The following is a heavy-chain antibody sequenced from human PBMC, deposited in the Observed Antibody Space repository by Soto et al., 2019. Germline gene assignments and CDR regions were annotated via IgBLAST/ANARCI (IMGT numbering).Heavy chain of an antibody. CDR1: GFTFSSYA. D-gene: IGHD3-10*01. V-gene: IGHV3-23*01. J-gene: IGHJ4*02. CDR2: ISGSGGST. Sequence: GGSLRLSCAASGFTFSSYAMSWVRQAPGKGLEWVSAISGSGGSTYYADSVKGRFTISRDNSKNTLYLQMNSLRAEDTAVYYCAKGTDIWFGELLIDYWGQGTLVTVSS. CDR3: AKGTDIWFGELLIDY.